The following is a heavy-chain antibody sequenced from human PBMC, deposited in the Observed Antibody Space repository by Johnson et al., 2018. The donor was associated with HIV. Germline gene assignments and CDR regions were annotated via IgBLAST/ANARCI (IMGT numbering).Heavy chain of an antibody. CDR3: AKPPSMGADAFDI. D-gene: IGHD3-16*01. CDR2: ISYDGSNN. V-gene: IGHV3-30*18. J-gene: IGHJ3*02. CDR1: GFTFSSYD. Sequence: QMLLVESGGGVVQPGRSLRLSCAASGFTFSSYDMHWVRQAPGKGLEWVAVISYDGSNNYYADSVKGRFTISRDNSKNTLYLQVTSLRAEDTAVYYCAKPPSMGADAFDIWGQGTGVTVS.